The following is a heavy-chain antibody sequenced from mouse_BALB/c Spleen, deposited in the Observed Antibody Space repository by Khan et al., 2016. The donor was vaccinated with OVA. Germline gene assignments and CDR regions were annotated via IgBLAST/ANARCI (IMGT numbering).Heavy chain of an antibody. CDR3: AGENCQSEYFDY. Sequence: VQLKQSGPDLVKPGASVKLSCKASGYTFTNYVLYWVKQTPGQGLEWIGSINPYNGGTKYSEKFKGKATLASDKSSITAYLQLSSLTSEDSADCYCAGENCQSEYFDYWGQGTTLTLSS. J-gene: IGHJ2*01. CDR1: GYTFTNYV. V-gene: IGHV1S136*01. D-gene: IGHD4-1*01. CDR2: INPYNGGT.